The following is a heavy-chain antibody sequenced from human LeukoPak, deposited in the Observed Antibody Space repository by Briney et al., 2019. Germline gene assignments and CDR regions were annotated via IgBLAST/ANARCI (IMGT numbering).Heavy chain of an antibody. CDR3: AKGMGYASGSSYSYYYYMDV. D-gene: IGHD3-10*01. V-gene: IGHV3-23*01. CDR1: GFTFSSYG. J-gene: IGHJ6*03. Sequence: GGSLRLSCAASGFTFSSYGMSWVRQAPGKGLEWVSSISRSGGGTHYADSVKGRFTISRDNSKNMLSLQMNSLRAEDTAVYYCAKGMGYASGSSYSYYYYMDVWGKGTTVTISS. CDR2: ISRSGGGT.